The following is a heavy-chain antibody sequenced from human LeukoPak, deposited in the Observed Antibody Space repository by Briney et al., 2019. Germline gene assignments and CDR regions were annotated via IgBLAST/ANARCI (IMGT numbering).Heavy chain of an antibody. V-gene: IGHV3-30*04. CDR2: ISYDGSNK. Sequence: PGRSLRLSCAASGFTFSSYAMHWVRQAPGKGLEWVAVISYDGSNKYYADSVKGRFTISRDNSKNTLYLQMNSLRAEDTAVYYCARRAVAGGYFDYWGQGTLVTVSA. D-gene: IGHD6-19*01. CDR3: ARRAVAGGYFDY. J-gene: IGHJ4*02. CDR1: GFTFSSYA.